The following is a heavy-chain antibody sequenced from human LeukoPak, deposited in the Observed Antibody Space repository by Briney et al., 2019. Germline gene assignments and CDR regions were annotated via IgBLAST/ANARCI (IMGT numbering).Heavy chain of an antibody. V-gene: IGHV1-18*01. Sequence: ASVKVSCKAPGYSLITYGISLGRQAPGQGLEWMGWITAYNGHTKYEQKFQGRVTMTIDTSTSTAYMELRSLRSDDTAVYYCARVGPHRKMATTRYHFDYWGQGTLVTVSS. J-gene: IGHJ4*02. CDR1: GYSLITYG. D-gene: IGHD5-24*01. CDR2: ITAYNGHT. CDR3: ARVGPHRKMATTRYHFDY.